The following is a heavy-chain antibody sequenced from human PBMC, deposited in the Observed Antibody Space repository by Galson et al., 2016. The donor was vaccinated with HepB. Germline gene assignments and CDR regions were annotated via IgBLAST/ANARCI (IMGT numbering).Heavy chain of an antibody. D-gene: IGHD4-23*01. CDR2: IKSKTDGGTT. V-gene: IGHV3-15*01. CDR3: TTDQNRPLRWQRGGY. J-gene: IGHJ4*02. Sequence: SLRLSCAASGFIFSNAWMSWVRQAPGKGLEWVGRIKSKTDGGTTDYAAPVKGRFTVSRDDPKNTLYLQMNSLKTEDTAVYYCTTDQNRPLRWQRGGYWGQGTLVTVSS. CDR1: GFIFSNAW.